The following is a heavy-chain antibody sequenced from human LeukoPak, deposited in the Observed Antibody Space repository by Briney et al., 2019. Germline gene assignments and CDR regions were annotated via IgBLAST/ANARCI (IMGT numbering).Heavy chain of an antibody. Sequence: GGSLRLSCAASGFTFSSYSMNWVRQAPGKGLEWVSSISSSSYIYYADSVKGRFTISRDYSKNALFLQMNSLRAEDTAVYYCARVFSGWSFDYWGQGTLVTVSS. CDR3: ARVFSGWSFDY. CDR2: ISSSSYI. CDR1: GFTFSSYS. V-gene: IGHV3-21*01. D-gene: IGHD6-19*01. J-gene: IGHJ4*02.